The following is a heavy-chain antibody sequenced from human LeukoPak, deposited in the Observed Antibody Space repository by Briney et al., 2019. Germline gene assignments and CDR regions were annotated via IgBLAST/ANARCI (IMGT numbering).Heavy chain of an antibody. Sequence: ASVKVSCKASGYTFTSYYMHWVRQAPGQGLEWMGIINPSGGSTSYAQKFQGRVTMTRDTSTGTVYMELSSLRSEDTAVYYCARDIKSCSGGSCYSFDYWGQGTLVTVSS. CDR3: ARDIKSCSGGSCYSFDY. CDR1: GYTFTSYY. J-gene: IGHJ4*02. D-gene: IGHD2-15*01. CDR2: INPSGGST. V-gene: IGHV1-46*01.